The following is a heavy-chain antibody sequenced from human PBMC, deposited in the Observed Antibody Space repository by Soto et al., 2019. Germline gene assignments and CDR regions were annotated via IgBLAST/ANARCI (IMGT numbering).Heavy chain of an antibody. V-gene: IGHV3-15*07. CDR3: TTDNCRSSTCYLNY. CDR1: GIPFSTTY. Sequence: GWSLRLSCAASGIPFSTTYMNWVRQAPGKGLEWVGRIKSKIVGETTDFSAPVKGRFALSRDDSKNTVSLQMNSLKSEDTAIYYCTTDNCRSSTCYLNYWGQGALVTVSS. D-gene: IGHD2-2*01. CDR2: IKSKIVGETT. J-gene: IGHJ4*02.